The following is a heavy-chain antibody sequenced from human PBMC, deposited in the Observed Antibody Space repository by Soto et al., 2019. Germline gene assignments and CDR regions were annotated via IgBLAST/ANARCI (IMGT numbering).Heavy chain of an antibody. CDR2: INPSGGST. D-gene: IGHD6-6*01. V-gene: IGHV1-46*01. J-gene: IGHJ4*02. Sequence: PRPSVKVSCKASGYTFTSYYMHWVRQAPGQGLEWMGIINPSGGSTSYAQKFQGRVTMTRDTSTSTVYMELSSLRSEDTAVYYCARREESSIAARGLHDWGQGTLVTVSS. CDR3: ARREESSIAARGLHD. CDR1: GYTFTSYY.